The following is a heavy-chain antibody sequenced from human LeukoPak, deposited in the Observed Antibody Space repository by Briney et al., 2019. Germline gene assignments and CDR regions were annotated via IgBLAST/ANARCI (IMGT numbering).Heavy chain of an antibody. CDR2: INHGGST. V-gene: IGHV4-34*01. Sequence: SETLSLTCAVYGGSLSAYYWTWIRQPPGKGLEWIGEINHGGSTNYNPSLKSRVTISVDTSKNQFSLKLSSVTAADTAVYYCARGGGYYYRYWGQGTLVTVSS. CDR3: ARGGGYYYRY. J-gene: IGHJ4*02. CDR1: GGSLSAYY. D-gene: IGHD3-22*01.